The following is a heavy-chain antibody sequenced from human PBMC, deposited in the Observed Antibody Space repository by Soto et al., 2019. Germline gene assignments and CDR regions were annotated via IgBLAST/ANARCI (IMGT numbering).Heavy chain of an antibody. Sequence: QPGGSLRLSCAASGFTFSSYAMHWVRQAPGKGLEWVAVISYDGSNKYYADSVKGRFTISRDNSKNTLYLQMSSLRAEDTAVYYCARDMGDILTLSPLYYYGMDVWGQGTTVTVSS. V-gene: IGHV3-30-3*01. CDR2: ISYDGSNK. D-gene: IGHD3-9*01. J-gene: IGHJ6*02. CDR1: GFTFSSYA. CDR3: ARDMGDILTLSPLYYYGMDV.